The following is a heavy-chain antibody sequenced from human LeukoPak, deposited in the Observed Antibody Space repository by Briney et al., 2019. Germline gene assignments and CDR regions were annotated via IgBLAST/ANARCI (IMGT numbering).Heavy chain of an antibody. J-gene: IGHJ3*02. CDR1: GYRFSSYW. Sequence: PGESLKISCKGSGYRFSSYWIVWVRQMPGKGLEWMGIIYPDDSNTRYSPSFQGHVTISADKSISTAYLQWSSLKASDTAMFYCARHLTILDAFDIWGQGTMVTVSS. CDR3: ARHLTILDAFDI. D-gene: IGHD3-3*01. V-gene: IGHV5-51*01. CDR2: IYPDDSNT.